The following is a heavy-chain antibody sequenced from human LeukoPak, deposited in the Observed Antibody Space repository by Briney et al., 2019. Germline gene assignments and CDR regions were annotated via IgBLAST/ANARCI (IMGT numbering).Heavy chain of an antibody. Sequence: GASVTVSCKASGYTFTGYYMHWVRQAPGQGLAWMGWINPNSGGTHYAQKFQGRVTMTRDTSISTAYMELSRLTSDDTAVYYCARGRGSTSSNFDYWGQGTLVTVSS. V-gene: IGHV1-2*02. CDR1: GYTFTGYY. D-gene: IGHD2-2*01. CDR3: ARGRGSTSSNFDY. CDR2: INPNSGGT. J-gene: IGHJ4*02.